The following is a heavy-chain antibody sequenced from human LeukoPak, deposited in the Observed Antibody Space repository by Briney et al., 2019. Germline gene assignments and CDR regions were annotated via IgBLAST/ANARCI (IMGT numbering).Heavy chain of an antibody. V-gene: IGHV3-21*01. D-gene: IGHD1-26*01. J-gene: IGHJ6*03. CDR3: ARDPYSGNYGNDYYYYMDV. CDR1: GFTFSSYS. Sequence: PGGSLRLSCAASGFTFSSYSMNWVRQAPGKAMEWVSSITSSATYIFYVDSVKGRFTISRDNAKNSLYLQMDSLGPEDTAVYYCARDPYSGNYGNDYYYYMDVWGKGTTVTISS. CDR2: ITSSATYI.